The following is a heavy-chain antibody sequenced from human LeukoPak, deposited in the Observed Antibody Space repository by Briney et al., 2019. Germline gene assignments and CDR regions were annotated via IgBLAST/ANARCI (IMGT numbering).Heavy chain of an antibody. D-gene: IGHD6-19*01. CDR1: GFTFSSSW. J-gene: IGHJ4*02. CDR2: IHPGDSDT. CDR3: ARPHSTGWYYFDD. V-gene: IGHV5-51*01. Sequence: GESLKISCKGSGFTFSSSWSGWVRQMPGKGLQWMGIIHPGDSDTRYNPSFQGQVTISADKSISTAYLQWDSLKASDTAMYYCARPHSTGWYYFDDWGQGTLVTVSS.